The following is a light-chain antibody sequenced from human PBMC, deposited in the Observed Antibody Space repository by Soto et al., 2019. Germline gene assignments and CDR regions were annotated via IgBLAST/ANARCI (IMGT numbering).Light chain of an antibody. CDR1: SSDIGDYNY. CDR2: DVN. Sequence: QSVLTQPASVSGSPGQSITISCTGTSSDIGDYNYVSWYQQHPGKAPKLIIYDVNNRPSGVSHRFSGSKSGNAASLTISGLQAEDEADYYCFSYSTTTTVVLGGGTQLTVL. CDR3: FSYSTTTTVV. J-gene: IGLJ2*01. V-gene: IGLV2-14*03.